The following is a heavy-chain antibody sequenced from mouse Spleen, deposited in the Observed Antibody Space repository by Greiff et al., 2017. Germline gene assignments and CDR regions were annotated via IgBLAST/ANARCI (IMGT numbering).Heavy chain of an antibody. CDR2: IYPRDGST. CDR3: ARWGIYYPTGVVHYFDY. J-gene: IGHJ2*01. V-gene: IGHV1-85*01. D-gene: IGHD1-1*01. CDR1: GYTFTSYD. Sequence: QVQLQQSGPELVKPGASVKLSCKASGYTFTSYDINWVKQRPGQGLEWIGWIYPRDGSTKYNEKFKGKATLTVDTSSSTAYMELHSLTSEDSAVYFCARWGIYYPTGVVHYFDYWGQGTTLTVSS.